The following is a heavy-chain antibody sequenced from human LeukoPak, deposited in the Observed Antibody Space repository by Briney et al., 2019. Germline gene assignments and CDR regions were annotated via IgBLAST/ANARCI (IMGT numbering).Heavy chain of an antibody. CDR1: GGSISSYY. V-gene: IGHV4-59*08. J-gene: IGHJ6*02. D-gene: IGHD4-17*01. CDR2: ISDIGSI. Sequence: SETLSLTCTVSGGSISSYYWSWIRQPPGKGLEWIAYISDIGSINYNPSLKSRVTISLDTSKNQFSLKLSSVTAADTAVYYCASLTVDYGYYYGMDVWGQGTTVTVSS. CDR3: ASLTVDYGYYYGMDV.